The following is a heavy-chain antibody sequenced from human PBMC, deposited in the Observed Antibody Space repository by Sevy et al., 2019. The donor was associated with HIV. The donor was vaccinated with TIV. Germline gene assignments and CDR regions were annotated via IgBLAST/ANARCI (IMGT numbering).Heavy chain of an antibody. CDR3: ARDASDYYDSSGPMYAFDI. D-gene: IGHD3-22*01. V-gene: IGHV3-7*03. CDR1: GFTFSSYW. CDR2: IKQDGSEK. Sequence: GGSLRLSCAASGFTFSSYWMSWVRQAPGKGLEWVANIKQDGSEKYYVDSGKGRFTISRDNAKNSLYLQMNSLRAEDTAVYYCARDASDYYDSSGPMYAFDIWGQGTMVTVSS. J-gene: IGHJ3*02.